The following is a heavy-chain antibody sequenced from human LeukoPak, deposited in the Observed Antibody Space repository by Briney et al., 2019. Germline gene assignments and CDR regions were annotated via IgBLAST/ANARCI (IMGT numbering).Heavy chain of an antibody. V-gene: IGHV4-59*01. CDR1: GGSISSYY. CDR2: LFYSGST. J-gene: IGHJ4*02. CDR3: ATVAVIRGVTYFDY. D-gene: IGHD3-10*01. Sequence: PSETLSLTCTVSGGSISSYYWSWLRQPPGKGLEWIAYLFYSGSTYYNPSLESRVTISVDTSKNQFSLKLRSVTAADTAVYYCATVAVIRGVTYFDYWGQGTLVTVSS.